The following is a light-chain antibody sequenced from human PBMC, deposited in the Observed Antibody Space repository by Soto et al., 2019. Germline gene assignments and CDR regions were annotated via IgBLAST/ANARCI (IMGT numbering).Light chain of an antibody. CDR3: QYDSS. V-gene: IGKV1-5*01. CDR1: QSVSIW. CDR2: DAA. J-gene: IGKJ2*01. Sequence: DIQMTQSPSTLSASVGDRVTITCRASQSVSIWLAWYQQKPGKAPRLLIYDAASLKTGVPSRFSGSGSETNFTLPISSLQPDDFATYYCQYDSSFGQGTKVDIK.